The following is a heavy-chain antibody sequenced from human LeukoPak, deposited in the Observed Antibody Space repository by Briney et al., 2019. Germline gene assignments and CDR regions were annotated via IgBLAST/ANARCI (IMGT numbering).Heavy chain of an antibody. J-gene: IGHJ4*02. D-gene: IGHD5-18*01. CDR1: GDSISTYH. CDR3: ARDKRHSYGRYFDP. CDR2: MQSSGNS. Sequence: PSETLSLTCSVSGDSISTYHWNWIRKPPGKGLEWIGYMQSSGNSKYNPSPKNRVNIFVDTSKNQFVLNLRSVTAADTAVYFCARDKRHSYGRYFDPWGQGMLVTVSS. V-gene: IGHV4-59*01.